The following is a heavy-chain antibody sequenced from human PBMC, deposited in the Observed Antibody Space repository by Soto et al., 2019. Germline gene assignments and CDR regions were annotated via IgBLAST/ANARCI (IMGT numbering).Heavy chain of an antibody. V-gene: IGHV3-30*18. J-gene: IGHJ4*02. CDR1: GFTFSSYG. Sequence: QVQLVESGGGVVQPGRSLRLSCAASGFTFSSYGMHWVRQAPGKGLEWVAVISYDGSNKYYADSVKGRFTISRDNSKNTLYLQMNSLRAEDTAVYYCAKDNYDSSGYYYALVYWGQGTLVTVSS. CDR2: ISYDGSNK. CDR3: AKDNYDSSGYYYALVY. D-gene: IGHD3-22*01.